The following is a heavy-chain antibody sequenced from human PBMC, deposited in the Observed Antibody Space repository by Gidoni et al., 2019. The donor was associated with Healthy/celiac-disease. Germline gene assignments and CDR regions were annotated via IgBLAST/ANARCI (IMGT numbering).Heavy chain of an antibody. CDR2: IYYSGST. D-gene: IGHD3-22*01. V-gene: IGHV4-31*03. Sequence: QVQLQESGPGLVKPSQTLSLTCTVSGGSIISGGYYWSWIRQHPGKGLEWIGYIYYSGSTYYNPSLKSRVTISVDTSKNQFSLKLSSVTAADTAVYYCARELPYYYDSSGYFDYWGQGTLVTVSS. CDR3: ARELPYYYDSSGYFDY. CDR1: GGSIISGGYY. J-gene: IGHJ4*02.